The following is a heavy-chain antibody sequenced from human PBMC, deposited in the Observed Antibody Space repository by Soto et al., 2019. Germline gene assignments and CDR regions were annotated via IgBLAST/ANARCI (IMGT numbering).Heavy chain of an antibody. V-gene: IGHV4-34*01. Sequence: PSGNLSLTCAVYGGSFSDTYWNWFRQPPGKGLEWIGEINHNTNTIYNPSLTSRVTISVDTSKNHFSLKLTSVTAADTAVYYCARRSFSSSWFFDYWGQGTLVTVSS. J-gene: IGHJ4*02. CDR1: GGSFSDTY. D-gene: IGHD6-13*01. CDR2: INHNTNT. CDR3: ARRSFSSSWFFDY.